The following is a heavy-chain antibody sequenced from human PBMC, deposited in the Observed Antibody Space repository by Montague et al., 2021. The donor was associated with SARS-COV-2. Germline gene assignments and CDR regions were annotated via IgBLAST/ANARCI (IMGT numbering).Heavy chain of an antibody. CDR1: GGSFSGYY. D-gene: IGHD4-23*01. CDR3: ARWDPQTLTLIGLRGKSASDY. J-gene: IGHJ4*02. Sequence: SETLSLTCAVYGGSFSGYYWTWICQSPGKGLEWIAEINHSGTTISVDTSKSQFSLKLSSVTAADTGVYYCARWDPQTLTLIGLRGKSASDYWGQGTLVTVSS. CDR2: INHSGT. V-gene: IGHV4-34*04.